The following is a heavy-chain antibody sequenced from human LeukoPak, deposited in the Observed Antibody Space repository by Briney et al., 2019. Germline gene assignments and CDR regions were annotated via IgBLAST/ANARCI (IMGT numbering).Heavy chain of an antibody. CDR2: IFVNTGST. Sequence: GGSLRLSCVASGFTFTNYAMSWVSQAPGKGLEWVSGIFVNTGSTYYADYVKGRVTVSRDNSRNTVYLQMNSLRAEDTAVYYCEKDRTYHSDFSAYYFSPPLQQYWGQGTLVTVSS. J-gene: IGHJ4*02. CDR3: EKDRTYHSDFSAYYFSPPLQQY. CDR1: GFTFTNYA. V-gene: IGHV3-23*01. D-gene: IGHD3-22*01.